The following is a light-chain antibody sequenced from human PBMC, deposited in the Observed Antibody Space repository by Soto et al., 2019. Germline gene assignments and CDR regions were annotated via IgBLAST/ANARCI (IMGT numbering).Light chain of an antibody. CDR1: QSVSSR. J-gene: IGKJ1*01. Sequence: EIVMTQSLGTLSLSPGERATLSCRASQSVSSRLAWYQQKPGQAPRLLIYDASNRATGIPARFSGSGSGTDFTLTISSLEPEDFAVYYCQQRYNWPWTFGQGTKVDIK. CDR2: DAS. CDR3: QQRYNWPWT. V-gene: IGKV3-11*01.